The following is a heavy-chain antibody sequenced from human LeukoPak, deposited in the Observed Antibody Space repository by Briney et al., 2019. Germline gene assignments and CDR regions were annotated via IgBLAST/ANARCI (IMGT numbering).Heavy chain of an antibody. J-gene: IGHJ1*01. D-gene: IGHD3-22*01. CDR1: GYTFSSYD. CDR3: ARGLRDSSGREYFQH. Sequence: ASVKXSCKASGYTFSSYDINWVRQATGQGIEWMGWMNPNSGNTGYAQRFQGRVTITRNNSISKDYMELRRLRYEDTAVYYCARGLRDSSGREYFQHWGQGTLVTVSS. CDR2: MNPNSGNT. V-gene: IGHV1-8*01.